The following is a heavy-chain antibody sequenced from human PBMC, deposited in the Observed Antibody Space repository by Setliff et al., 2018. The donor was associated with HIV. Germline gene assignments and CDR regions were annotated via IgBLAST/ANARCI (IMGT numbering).Heavy chain of an antibody. CDR2: IYYSGST. J-gene: IGHJ4*02. Sequence: PSDTLSLTCTVSGGSISSSSHYWGWIRQPPGKRLECIGSIYYSGSTYYNPSLKSRITISLDTSKHHFSLRLTSVTAADTAVYYWATRPTYCSSTSWFVYWGQGALVTVSSGECFVYWGQGTLVTVSS. D-gene: IGHD2-2*01. V-gene: IGHV4-39*02. CDR1: GGSISSSSHY. CDR3: ATRPTYCSSTSWFVYWGQGALVTVSSGECFVY.